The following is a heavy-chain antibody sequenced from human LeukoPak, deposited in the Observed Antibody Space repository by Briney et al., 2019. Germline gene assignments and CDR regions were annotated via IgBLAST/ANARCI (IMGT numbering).Heavy chain of an antibody. J-gene: IGHJ6*02. CDR2: ISAYNGNT. CDR3: ARDPPPGDDFPDYYGMDV. V-gene: IGHV1-18*01. D-gene: IGHD5-12*01. Sequence: ASVKVSCKAFGYIFTSYGISWVRQAPGQGLEWMGWISAYNGNTNYAQKLQGRVTMTTDTSTSTAYMELWSLRSDDTAVYYCARDPPPGDDFPDYYGMDVWGQGTTVTVSS. CDR1: GYIFTSYG.